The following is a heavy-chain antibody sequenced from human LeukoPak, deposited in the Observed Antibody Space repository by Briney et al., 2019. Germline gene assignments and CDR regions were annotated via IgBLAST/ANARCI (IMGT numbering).Heavy chain of an antibody. CDR1: GFAFSSYA. Sequence: GGSLRLSCSASGFAFSSYAMYWVRQAPGKGLEYVSAISKDGGTQYPADSVKGRFTISRDNSKNTLYLQMSSLRAEDTAVYYCVKADYYDTSNYYYRYFQYWGQGTLVTVSS. CDR3: VKADYYDTSNYYYRYFQY. J-gene: IGHJ1*01. CDR2: ISKDGGTQ. D-gene: IGHD3-22*01. V-gene: IGHV3-64D*09.